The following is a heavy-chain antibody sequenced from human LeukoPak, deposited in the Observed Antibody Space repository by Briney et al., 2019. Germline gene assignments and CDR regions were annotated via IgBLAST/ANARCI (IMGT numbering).Heavy chain of an antibody. D-gene: IGHD6-13*01. CDR3: ARGVGAAGLFDY. V-gene: IGHV4-59*08. CDR2: IYYSGST. CDR1: GGSISSYY. Sequence: SETLSLTCTVSGGSISSYYWSWIRQPPGKGLEWIGYIYYSGSTNYNPSLKSRVTISVDTSKNQFSLKLSSVTAADTAVYYCARGVGAAGLFDYWGQGTLVTVSS. J-gene: IGHJ4*02.